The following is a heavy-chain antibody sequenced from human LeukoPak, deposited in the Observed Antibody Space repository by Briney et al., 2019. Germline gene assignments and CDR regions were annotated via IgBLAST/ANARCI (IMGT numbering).Heavy chain of an antibody. V-gene: IGHV5-51*01. D-gene: IGHD3-10*01. CDR1: GYSFTSYW. J-gene: IGHJ5*02. CDR2: IYPGDSDT. Sequence: GESLKISCKGSGYSFTSYWIGWVRQMPGKGLEWVGIIYPGDSDTRYSPSFQGQVTISADKSISTAYLQWSSLKASDTAMYYCASLGSGSYYNVNNWFDPWGQGTLVTVSS. CDR3: ASLGSGSYYNVNNWFDP.